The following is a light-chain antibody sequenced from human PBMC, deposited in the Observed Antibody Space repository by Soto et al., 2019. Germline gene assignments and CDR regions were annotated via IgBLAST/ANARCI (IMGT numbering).Light chain of an antibody. Sequence: DIQXSQPVGHLPGAVGETVTTNFRASQAIHIHLACYHQKPRKATXLXXXAASSLQSGVPSRFSGSGSGTDFTLTTSSRQHEDFANYYCQQPESGPPITFGQGTRLEI. CDR2: AAS. V-gene: IGKV1-9*01. J-gene: IGKJ5*01. CDR3: QQPESGPPIT. CDR1: QAIHIH.